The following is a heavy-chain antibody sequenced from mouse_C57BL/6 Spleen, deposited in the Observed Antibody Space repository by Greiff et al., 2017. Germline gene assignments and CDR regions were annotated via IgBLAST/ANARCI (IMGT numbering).Heavy chain of an antibody. Sequence: VKLVESGPGLVQPSQSLSITCTVSGFSLTSYGVYWVRQSPGKGLEWLGGIWSGGSTDYNAAFMSRLSITEDNSKSQVFFKMISLQADDTAIYYCATPEAAQSTGCACWGQGTLVTVSA. CDR2: IWSGGST. D-gene: IGHD3-2*02. CDR1: GFSLTSYG. CDR3: ATPEAAQSTGCAC. V-gene: IGHV2-5*01. J-gene: IGHJ3*01.